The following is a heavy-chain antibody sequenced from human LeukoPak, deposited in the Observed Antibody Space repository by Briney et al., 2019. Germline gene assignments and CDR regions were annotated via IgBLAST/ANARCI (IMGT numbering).Heavy chain of an antibody. CDR1: GYTFTSYA. CDR2: ISPDFGNT. D-gene: IGHD3-10*01. J-gene: IGHJ5*02. CDR3: TIRGVTACLDP. Sequence: ASVKVSCKASGYTFTSYALHWVRQAPGQRLEWMGWISPDFGNTKYSQRFQGRVSITRDTSASTAYIELSSLRSEDTAVYYCTIRGVTACLDPWGQGTLVTVSS. V-gene: IGHV1-3*01.